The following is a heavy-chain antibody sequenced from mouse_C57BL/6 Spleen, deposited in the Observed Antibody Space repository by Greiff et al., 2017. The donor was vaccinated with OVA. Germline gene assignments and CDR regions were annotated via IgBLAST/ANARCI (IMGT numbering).Heavy chain of an antibody. CDR1: GYTFTDYY. V-gene: IGHV1-26*01. CDR2: INPNNGGT. CDR3: ARWGYEEDYAMDY. Sequence: EVQLQQSGPELVKPGASVKISCKASGYTFTDYYMNWVKQSHGQSLEWIGDINPNNGGTSYNQKFKGKATLTVDKSSSTAYMELRSLTSEDSAVYYCARWGYEEDYAMDYWGQGTSVTVSS. D-gene: IGHD2-10*02. J-gene: IGHJ4*01.